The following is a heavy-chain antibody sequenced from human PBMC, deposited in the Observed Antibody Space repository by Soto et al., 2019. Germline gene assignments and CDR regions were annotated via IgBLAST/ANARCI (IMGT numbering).Heavy chain of an antibody. CDR3: ARAHYDSSGHYPTLDYYGMDG. J-gene: IGHJ6*02. Sequence: SVKVSCKASGGTFSSYAISWVRQAPGQGLEWMGWIIPIFGTANYAQKFQGRVTITADESTSTAYMELSSLRSEDTAVYYCARAHYDSSGHYPTLDYYGMDGWGQGTTVTAP. CDR1: GGTFSSYA. D-gene: IGHD3-22*01. CDR2: IIPIFGTA. V-gene: IGHV1-69*13.